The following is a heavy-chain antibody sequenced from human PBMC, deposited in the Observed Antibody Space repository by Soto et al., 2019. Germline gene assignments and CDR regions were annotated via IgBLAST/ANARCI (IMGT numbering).Heavy chain of an antibody. CDR3: AGARATIAAAAILDC. D-gene: IGHD6-13*01. J-gene: IGHJ4*02. CDR2: VYRTGST. CDR1: GGSISTSNW. V-gene: IGHV4-4*02. Sequence: QVQLQESGPGLVKPSGTLSLTCAVSGGSISTSNWWSWVRQPPGKGLEWIGEVYRTGSTNYNPSLESRLTISVDKSKNQFSLKLTSVTAADTAVYYCAGARATIAAAAILDCWGQGTLVTVSS.